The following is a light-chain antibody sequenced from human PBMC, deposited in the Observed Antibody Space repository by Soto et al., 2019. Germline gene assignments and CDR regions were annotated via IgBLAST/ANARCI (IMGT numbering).Light chain of an antibody. CDR3: SSFAGRNNYV. CDR1: SSDVGGYNY. J-gene: IGLJ1*01. Sequence: QSALAQPPSASGSPGLSVTISCTGTSSDVGGYNYVSWYQQHPGKAPKLVIYEVSKRPSGVPDRFSGSKSGTTASLTVSGLQAEDEADYYCSSFAGRNNYVFGTGTKVTVL. CDR2: EVS. V-gene: IGLV2-8*01.